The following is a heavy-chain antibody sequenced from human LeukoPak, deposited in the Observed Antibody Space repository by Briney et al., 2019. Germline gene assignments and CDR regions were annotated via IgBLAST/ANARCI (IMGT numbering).Heavy chain of an antibody. CDR1: GGSISSGDYY. D-gene: IGHD3-10*01. V-gene: IGHV4-30-4*01. Sequence: SQTLSLTCTVSGGSISSGDYYWSWIRQPPGKGLEWIGYIYYSGSTYYNPSLKSRVTISVDTSKDQFSLKLSSVTAADTAVYYCARTMVRGVRHYCYYGMDVWGKGTTVTVSS. CDR3: ARTMVRGVRHYCYYGMDV. J-gene: IGHJ6*04. CDR2: IYYSGST.